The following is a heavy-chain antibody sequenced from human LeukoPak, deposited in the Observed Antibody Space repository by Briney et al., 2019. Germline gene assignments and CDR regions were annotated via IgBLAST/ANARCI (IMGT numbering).Heavy chain of an antibody. V-gene: IGHV4-4*07. Sequence: PSETLSLTCTVSGGSISSYYWSWIRQPAGKGLEWIGRIYTSGSTNYNPSLKSRVTMSVDTSKNQFSLKLSSVTAADTAVYYCARDGYYYDSSGYYLGYWGQGTLVTVSS. CDR3: ARDGYYYDSSGYYLGY. D-gene: IGHD3-22*01. J-gene: IGHJ4*02. CDR1: GGSISSYY. CDR2: IYTSGST.